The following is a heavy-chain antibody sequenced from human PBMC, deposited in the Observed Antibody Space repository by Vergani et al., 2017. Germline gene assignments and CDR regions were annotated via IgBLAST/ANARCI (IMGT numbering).Heavy chain of an antibody. J-gene: IGHJ3*02. D-gene: IGHD6-6*01. V-gene: IGHV3-11*04. CDR3: AREYSSSSGRAFDI. CDR1: GFTFSDYY. CDR2: ISSTSSTM. Sequence: QVQLVESGGGLVKPGGSLRLSCAASGFTFSDYYMSWIRQAPGKGLEWVSYISSTSSTMSYSDSVEGRFTISRDNAKNSLYLQMNSLRAEDTAVYYCAREYSSSSGRAFDIWGQGTKVTVSS.